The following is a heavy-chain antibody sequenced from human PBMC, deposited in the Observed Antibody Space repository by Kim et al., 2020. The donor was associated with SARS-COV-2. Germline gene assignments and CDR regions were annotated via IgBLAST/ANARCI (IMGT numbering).Heavy chain of an antibody. CDR1: GGSISSYY. V-gene: IGHV4-59*08. Sequence: SETLSLTCTVSGGSISSYYWSWIRQPPGKGLEWIGYIYYSGSTNYNPSLKSRVTISVDTSKNQFSLKLSSVTAADTAVYYCARGTWIRREYYFDYWGQGTLVTVSS. CDR3: ARGTWIRREYYFDY. CDR2: IYYSGST. D-gene: IGHD5-18*01. J-gene: IGHJ4*02.